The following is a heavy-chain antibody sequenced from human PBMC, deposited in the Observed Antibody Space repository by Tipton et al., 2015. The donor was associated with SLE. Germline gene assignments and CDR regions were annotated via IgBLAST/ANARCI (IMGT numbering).Heavy chain of an antibody. J-gene: IGHJ4*02. CDR1: GDSIGSYY. V-gene: IGHV4-59*01. CDR2: VHYSETT. D-gene: IGHD2-21*01. Sequence: TLSLTCSVSGDSIGSYYWSWVRQPPGKGLEWIGHVHYSETTNYNRSLKSRVTILADTSRNQFSLKLSSVTAADTAVYYCARGISVVIAKPFLDSWGQGTLVNVSS. CDR3: ARGISVVIAKPFLDS.